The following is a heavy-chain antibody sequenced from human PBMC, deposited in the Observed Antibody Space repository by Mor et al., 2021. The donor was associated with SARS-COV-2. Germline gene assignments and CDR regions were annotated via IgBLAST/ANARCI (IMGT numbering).Heavy chain of an antibody. Sequence: STNYNPSLNSLVTISVDTSKNQFSLKLSSVTAADTAVYYCAGSQDCGGDCYSIYYYGMDVWGQGTTVTVSS. CDR3: AGSQDCGGDCYSIYYYGMDV. D-gene: IGHD2-21*02. J-gene: IGHJ6*02. CDR2: ST. V-gene: IGHV4-59*01.